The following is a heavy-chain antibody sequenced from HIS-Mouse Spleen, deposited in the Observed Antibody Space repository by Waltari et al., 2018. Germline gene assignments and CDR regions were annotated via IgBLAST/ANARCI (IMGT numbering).Heavy chain of an antibody. CDR2: IYYSGST. CDR3: ASTVAAAGMPFDY. Sequence: QVQLQESGPGLVKPSETLSLTCTVPGGSISSSYWSWIRQPPGKGLEWIGYIYYSGSTNYNPSLKSRVTISVDTSKNQFSLKLSSVTAADTAVYYCASTVAAAGMPFDYWGQGTLVTVSS. CDR1: GGSISSSY. V-gene: IGHV4-59*01. D-gene: IGHD6-13*01. J-gene: IGHJ4*02.